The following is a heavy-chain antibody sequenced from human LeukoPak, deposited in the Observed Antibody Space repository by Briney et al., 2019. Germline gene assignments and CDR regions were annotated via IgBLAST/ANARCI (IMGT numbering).Heavy chain of an antibody. J-gene: IGHJ4*02. CDR3: ARGRLYYYGPDY. D-gene: IGHD3-10*01. V-gene: IGHV3-48*04. CDR1: GFTFTSYA. CDR2: ISSSSSTI. Sequence: GRSLGLSCAASGFTFTSYAMHWVRQPPGKGLEWVSYISSSSSTIYYTDSVKGRFTISRDNAKNSLYLQMNSLRAEDTAVYYCARGRLYYYGPDYWGQGTLVTVSS.